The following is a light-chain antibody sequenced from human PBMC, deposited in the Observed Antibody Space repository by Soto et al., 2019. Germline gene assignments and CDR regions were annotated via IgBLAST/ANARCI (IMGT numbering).Light chain of an antibody. J-gene: IGKJ2*01. Sequence: DIVMTQSTDSLAVSLGERATINCKSSQSVLYSSNNQNYLAWYQQKPGQPPTLLIYWASTRESGVPDRFSGSGSGTDFTLTISSLQAEDVAVYYCQQYYSTPPTFGQGTKLEIK. CDR1: QSVLYSSNNQNY. CDR2: WAS. CDR3: QQYYSTPPT. V-gene: IGKV4-1*01.